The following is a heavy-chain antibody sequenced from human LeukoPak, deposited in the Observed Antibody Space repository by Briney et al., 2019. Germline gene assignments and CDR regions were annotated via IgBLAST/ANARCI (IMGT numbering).Heavy chain of an antibody. CDR3: ARDYCSSTSCYGHFQH. CDR2: VHINGAT. Sequence: GGSLRLSCVASGFTVSTNYVSWVRQAPGKGLEWVSIVHINGATYYADSVRDRFTIYRDNIKNTVFLQMNSLRVEDTAVYYCARDYCSSTSCYGHFQHWGQGTLVTVSS. CDR1: GFTVSTNY. J-gene: IGHJ1*01. V-gene: IGHV3-66*01. D-gene: IGHD2-2*01.